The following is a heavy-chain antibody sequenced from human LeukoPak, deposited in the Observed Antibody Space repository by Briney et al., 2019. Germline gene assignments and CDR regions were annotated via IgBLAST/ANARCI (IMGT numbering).Heavy chain of an antibody. CDR1: GYTFTDYY. D-gene: IGHD5-18*01. V-gene: IGHV1-2*02. J-gene: IGHJ3*02. Sequence: ASVVVSCKASGYTFTDYYMHWVRQAPGQGLEWMGWINPNSRGTDSAQKFQGRFSMTRDTSISTAYMELSRLRSDDTAVYYCARRAREYSHDAFDIWGQGTMVTVSS. CDR2: INPNSRGT. CDR3: ARRAREYSHDAFDI.